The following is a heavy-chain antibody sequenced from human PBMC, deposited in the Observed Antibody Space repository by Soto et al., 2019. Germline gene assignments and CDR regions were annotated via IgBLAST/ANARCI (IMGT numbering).Heavy chain of an antibody. CDR3: ASVRGGYYYAMDV. CDR1: GGSISSSNW. J-gene: IGHJ6*02. Sequence: QVQLQESGPGLVKPSGTLSLTCAVSGGSISSSNWWSWVRQPPGKGLEWIGEIYHSGSTNYNPPLKSRFTISVDKSKNQFSLKLSSVTAADTAVYYCASVRGGYYYAMDVWGQGTTVTVSS. V-gene: IGHV4-4*02. CDR2: IYHSGST. D-gene: IGHD3-10*02.